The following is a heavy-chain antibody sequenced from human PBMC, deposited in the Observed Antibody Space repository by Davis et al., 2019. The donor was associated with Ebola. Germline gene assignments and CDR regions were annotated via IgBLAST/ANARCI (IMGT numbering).Heavy chain of an antibody. CDR3: ARGLYGSTYDAFDI. CDR1: GFTFSSYA. D-gene: IGHD2/OR15-2a*01. V-gene: IGHV4-34*01. J-gene: IGHJ3*02. Sequence: ESLKISCAASGFTFSSYAMSWVRQPPGKGLEWIGEINHSGSTNYNPSLKSRVTISVDTSKNQFSLKLSSVTAADTAVYYCARGLYGSTYDAFDIWGQGTMVTVSS. CDR2: INHSGST.